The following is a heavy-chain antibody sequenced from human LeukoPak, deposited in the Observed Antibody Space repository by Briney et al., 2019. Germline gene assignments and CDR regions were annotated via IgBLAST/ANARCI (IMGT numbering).Heavy chain of an antibody. J-gene: IGHJ4*02. CDR1: GFTFGDDA. CDR3: TRVLVMVAATGVDY. Sequence: GGSLRLSCTAAGFTFGDDAVSWVRQAAGEWLGWGGCMRSIAYGGTTEYAASVTSTFTISRDDSTSIAYLQMNSLKTEDTAVYYCTRVLVMVAATGVDYWGQGTLVTVSS. CDR2: MRSIAYGGTT. D-gene: IGHD2-15*01. V-gene: IGHV3-49*04.